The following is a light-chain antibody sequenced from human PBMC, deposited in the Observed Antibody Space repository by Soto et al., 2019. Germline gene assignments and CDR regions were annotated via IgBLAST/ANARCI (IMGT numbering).Light chain of an antibody. CDR2: EVS. CDR1: SSDVGGYNY. Sequence: QSARTQPASVSGSPGQSITISCTGTSSDVGGYNYVSWYQQHPGKAPKLMIYEVSNRPSGVSNRFSGSKSGNTASLTISGLQAEDEADYYCSSYTISSTLYVFGTGTKLTVL. CDR3: SSYTISSTLYV. V-gene: IGLV2-14*01. J-gene: IGLJ1*01.